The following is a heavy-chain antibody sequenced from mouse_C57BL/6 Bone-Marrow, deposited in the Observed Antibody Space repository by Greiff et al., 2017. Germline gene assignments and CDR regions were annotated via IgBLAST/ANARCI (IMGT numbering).Heavy chain of an antibody. CDR1: GFTFSSYG. CDR2: ISSGGSYT. CDR3: ARHRSMDY. Sequence: EVKLMESGGDLVKPGGSLKLSCAASGFTFSSYGMSWVRQTPDKRLEWVATISSGGSYTYYPDSVKGRFTIARDNAKNTLYLQMSSLMSEDTAMYYCARHRSMDYWGQGTSVTVSS. J-gene: IGHJ4*01. V-gene: IGHV5-6*01.